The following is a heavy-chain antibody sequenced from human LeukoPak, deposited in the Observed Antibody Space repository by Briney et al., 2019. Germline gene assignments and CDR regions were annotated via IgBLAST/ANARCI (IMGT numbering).Heavy chain of an antibody. CDR3: ARDWFRAGPGYYDSSGFPYDY. J-gene: IGHJ4*02. D-gene: IGHD3-22*01. V-gene: IGHV1-18*01. CDR1: GYTFTSYG. CDR2: ISAYNGNT. Sequence: GASVKVSCKASGYTFTSYGISWVRQAPGQGLEWMGWISAYNGNTNYAQKLQGRVTMTTDTSTSTAYMELRSLRSDDTAVYYCARDWFRAGPGYYDSSGFPYDYWGQGTLVTVSS.